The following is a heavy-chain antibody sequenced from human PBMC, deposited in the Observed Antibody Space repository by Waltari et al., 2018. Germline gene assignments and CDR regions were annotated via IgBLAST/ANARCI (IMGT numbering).Heavy chain of an antibody. CDR1: GFTFSHYV. Sequence: EVQLSESGGGLVQPGGSLRLSCAASGFTFSHYVLSWVRQAPGKGLEWVSSLSHDGDTTYYADSVKGRFSTFRDNSRNTVFLQMNSLRVEDTALYYCAKHQLLQAYYYSMDVWGKGTTVTVSS. CDR3: AKHQLLQAYYYSMDV. CDR2: LSHDGDTT. J-gene: IGHJ6*03. D-gene: IGHD2-2*01. V-gene: IGHV3-23*01.